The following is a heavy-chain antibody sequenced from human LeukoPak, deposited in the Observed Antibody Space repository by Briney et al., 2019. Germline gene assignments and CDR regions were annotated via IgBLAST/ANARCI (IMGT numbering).Heavy chain of an antibody. D-gene: IGHD5-18*01. CDR3: ARGYSYGYLGY. V-gene: IGHV3-74*01. Sequence: QPGGSLRLSCAASGFTFSDTWMHWVRQAPGEGLVWVSRIRSDGSDTRYAESVKGRFTISRDNAKNTLYLQMNSLRAEDTAVYYCARGYSYGYLGYWGQGTLVTVSS. J-gene: IGHJ4*02. CDR2: IRSDGSDT. CDR1: GFTFSDTW.